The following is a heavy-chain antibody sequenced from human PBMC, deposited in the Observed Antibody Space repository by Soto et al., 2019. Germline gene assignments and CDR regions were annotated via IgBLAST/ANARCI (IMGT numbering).Heavy chain of an antibody. Sequence: EVQLVESGGGLVKPGGSLRLSCAASGFTFSSYSMNWVRQAPGKGLEWVSSISRSAGNTYYADSVKGRFTISRDNAKNSMYLQMNSLRAEDTAVYYCARDQVHGLDAFDIWGEGTMVTVSS. CDR1: GFTFSSYS. V-gene: IGHV3-21*01. CDR2: ISRSAGNT. J-gene: IGHJ3*02. CDR3: ARDQVHGLDAFDI.